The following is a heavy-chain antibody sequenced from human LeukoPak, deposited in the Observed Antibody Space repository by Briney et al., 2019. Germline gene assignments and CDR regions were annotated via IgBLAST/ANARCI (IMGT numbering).Heavy chain of an antibody. CDR3: AGIGYCSGGSCYGGRVRFDP. CDR1: GGTFSSYA. J-gene: IGHJ5*02. Sequence: ASVKVSCKASGGTFSSYAISWVRQAPGQGLEWMGGIIPIFGTANYAQKFQGRVTITTDESTSTAYMELSSLRSEDTAVYYCAGIGYCSGGSCYGGRVRFDPWGQGTLVTVSS. V-gene: IGHV1-69*05. D-gene: IGHD2-15*01. CDR2: IIPIFGTA.